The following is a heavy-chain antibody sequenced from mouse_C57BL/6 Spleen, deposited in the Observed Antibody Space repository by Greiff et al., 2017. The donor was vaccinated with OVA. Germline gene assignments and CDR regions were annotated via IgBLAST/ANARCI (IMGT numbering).Heavy chain of an antibody. CDR3: TRGTTVVAPFDY. CDR2: ISSGGDYI. D-gene: IGHD1-1*01. CDR1: GFTFSSYA. Sequence: EVHLVESGEGLVKPGGSLKLSCAASGFTFSSYAMSWVRQTPEKRLEWVAYISSGGDYIYYADTVKGRFTISRDNARNTLYLQMSSLKSEDTAMYYCTRGTTVVAPFDYWGQGTTLTVSS. V-gene: IGHV5-9-1*02. J-gene: IGHJ2*01.